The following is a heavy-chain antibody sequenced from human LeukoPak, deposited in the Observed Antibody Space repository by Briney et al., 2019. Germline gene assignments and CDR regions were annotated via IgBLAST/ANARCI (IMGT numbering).Heavy chain of an antibody. Sequence: GGSLRLSCAASGLTFSTFAMSWVRQAPGKGLEWVSMISGSGGGTYYADSVKGRFTISRGNSKNTLYLQMNSLRAEDTAIYFCAKNKGAGSYYGYSFDYWGQGTLVTVSS. D-gene: IGHD1-26*01. V-gene: IGHV3-23*01. J-gene: IGHJ4*02. CDR1: GLTFSTFA. CDR2: ISGSGGGT. CDR3: AKNKGAGSYYGYSFDY.